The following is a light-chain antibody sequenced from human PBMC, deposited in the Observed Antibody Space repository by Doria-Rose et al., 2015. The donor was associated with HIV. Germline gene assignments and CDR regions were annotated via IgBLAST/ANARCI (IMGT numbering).Light chain of an antibody. J-gene: IGKJ1*01. V-gene: IGKV1-5*03. CDR1: QSISNW. CDR2: KAS. CDR3: QHFDKYFSWT. Sequence: DIRVTQSPSTLSASVGDRVTITCRASQSISNWLAWYQQKPWQAPKLLIYKASTLQSEVPSRFRGSGSGTEFTLTINSLQPDDFATYYCQHFDKYFSWTFGHGTKVDIK.